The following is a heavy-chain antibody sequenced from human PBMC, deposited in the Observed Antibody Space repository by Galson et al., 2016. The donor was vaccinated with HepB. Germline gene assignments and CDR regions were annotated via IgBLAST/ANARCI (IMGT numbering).Heavy chain of an antibody. CDR3: ARRRGSGSHDY. Sequence: SLRLSCATSGFTFSDYPMYWIRQAPGKGLEWVAVMSHDGSHIFYVDSVKGRFSISRDNAKNSLYLQMNSLRAEDTAVYYCARRRGSGSHDYWGQGTLVTVSS. V-gene: IGHV3-30*04. J-gene: IGHJ4*02. CDR1: GFTFSDYP. CDR2: MSHDGSHI. D-gene: IGHD3-10*01.